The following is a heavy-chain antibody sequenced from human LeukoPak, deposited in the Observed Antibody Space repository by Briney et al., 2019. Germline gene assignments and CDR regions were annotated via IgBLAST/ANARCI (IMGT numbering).Heavy chain of an antibody. Sequence: PSESLSLTCTVSFGSITSHHWTWIRQPPGKGLEYIGYIFYDGGTNYNPSLKSRVTISVDTSKNQFSLKLSSVTPADTAVYYCASGIAAQAGSFFYYYFIDVWAKGTTVTASS. CDR1: FGSITSHH. CDR2: IFYDGGT. J-gene: IGHJ6*04. V-gene: IGHV4-59*11. D-gene: IGHD6-6*01. CDR3: ASGIAAQAGSFFYYYFIDV.